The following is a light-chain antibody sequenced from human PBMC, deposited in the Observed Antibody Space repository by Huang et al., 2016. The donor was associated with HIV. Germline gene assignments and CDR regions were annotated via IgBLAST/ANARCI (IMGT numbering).Light chain of an antibody. V-gene: IGKV3-11*01. CDR2: DAS. CDR3: QQRSNWLIT. J-gene: IGKJ5*01. Sequence: EIVLTQSPATLSLSPGERATLSCRASQSVSSYLAWYQQNPGQAPRLLIYDASNRATGIPARFSGSGSGTDFTLTISSLEPEDFAVYYCQQRSNWLITFGQGTRLEIK. CDR1: QSVSSY.